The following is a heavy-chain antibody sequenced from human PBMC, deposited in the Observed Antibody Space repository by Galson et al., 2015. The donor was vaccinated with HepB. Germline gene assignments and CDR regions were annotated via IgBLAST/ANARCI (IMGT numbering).Heavy chain of an antibody. V-gene: IGHV3-21*01. CDR1: GFTFSSYS. CDR3: ARAEATSYDSSGYYRMDFDY. D-gene: IGHD3-22*01. J-gene: IGHJ4*02. Sequence: SLRLSCAASGFTFSSYSMNWVRQAPGKGLEWVSSISSSSSYIYYADSVKGRFTISRDNAKNSLYLQMNSLRAEDTAVYYCARAEATSYDSSGYYRMDFDYWGQGTLVTVSS. CDR2: ISSSSSYI.